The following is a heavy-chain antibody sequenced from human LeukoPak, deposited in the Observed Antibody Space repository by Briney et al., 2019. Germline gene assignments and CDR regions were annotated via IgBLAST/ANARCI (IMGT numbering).Heavy chain of an antibody. CDR2: IEWNSRST. D-gene: IGHD3-9*01. J-gene: IGHJ4*02. CDR3: ARDRRPLTGYNAQDY. Sequence: GGSLRLSCAASGFTFDDYAMQWVRLSPGKGLEWVSRIEWNSRSTVYADSVRGRFTISRDNAKNSLYLQMNSLRPEDTALYYCARDRRPLTGYNAQDYWGQGTLVTVSS. CDR1: GFTFDDYA. V-gene: IGHV3-9*01.